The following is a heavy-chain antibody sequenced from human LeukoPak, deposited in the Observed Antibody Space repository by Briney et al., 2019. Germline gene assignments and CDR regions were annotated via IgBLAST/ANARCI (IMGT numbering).Heavy chain of an antibody. V-gene: IGHV4-59*11. Sequence: SETLSLTCTVSGGSIGSHYWSWIRQPPGKGLEWIGYISCSGNTKYNPSLKSRVTISLDTSKDQFSLRLSSVTPADTAVYYCAREEAGRGSSPFDYWGQGILVTVSS. CDR3: AREEAGRGSSPFDY. D-gene: IGHD6-6*01. J-gene: IGHJ4*02. CDR1: GGSIGSHY. CDR2: ISCSGNT.